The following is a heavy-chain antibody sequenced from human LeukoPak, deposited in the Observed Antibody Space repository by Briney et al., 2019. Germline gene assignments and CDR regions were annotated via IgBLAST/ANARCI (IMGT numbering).Heavy chain of an antibody. Sequence: GGSLRLSCAASGFTFSSYSMNWVRQAPGKGLEWVSSISGSSSYIYYADSVKGRFTISRDNSKNTLFLQMNSLRTEDTAVYYCAKQATVLRYFDWLVDYWGQGTLVTVSS. D-gene: IGHD3-9*01. CDR1: GFTFSSYS. CDR2: ISGSSSYI. CDR3: AKQATVLRYFDWLVDY. J-gene: IGHJ4*02. V-gene: IGHV3-21*04.